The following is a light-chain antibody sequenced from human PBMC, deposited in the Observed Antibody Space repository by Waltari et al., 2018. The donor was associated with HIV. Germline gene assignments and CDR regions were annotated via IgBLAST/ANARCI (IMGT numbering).Light chain of an antibody. J-gene: IGLJ1*01. CDR3: SSYTTSNTFV. Sequence: QSALTQPASVSGAPGQSITIPCHGTSSDVGGYDHVSWYQQYQGKAPQLMSYDFSERRSGVSNRCSGSKSGNAASLPVSGLQAEDEADYYCSSYTTSNTFVFGTGTKVTVL. V-gene: IGLV2-14*03. CDR2: DFS. CDR1: SSDVGGYDH.